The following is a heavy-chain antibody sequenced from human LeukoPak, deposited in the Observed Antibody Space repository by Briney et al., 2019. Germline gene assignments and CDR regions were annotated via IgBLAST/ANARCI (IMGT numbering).Heavy chain of an antibody. Sequence: GGSLRLSCAASGFTFSSHGMHWVRQAPGKGLEWVSAISGSGGSTYYADSVKGRFTISRDNSKNTLYLQMNSLRAEDTAVYYCAKVKPIKAVAGNYFDYWGQGTLVTVSS. CDR1: GFTFSSHG. CDR3: AKVKPIKAVAGNYFDY. CDR2: ISGSGGST. D-gene: IGHD6-19*01. V-gene: IGHV3-23*01. J-gene: IGHJ4*02.